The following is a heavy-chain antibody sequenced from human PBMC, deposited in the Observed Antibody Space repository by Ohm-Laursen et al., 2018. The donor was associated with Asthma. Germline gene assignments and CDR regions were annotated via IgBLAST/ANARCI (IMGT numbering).Heavy chain of an antibody. CDR1: GGTFSSYA. V-gene: IGHV1-69*13. D-gene: IGHD4-17*01. CDR2: IIPIFGTA. J-gene: IGHJ3*02. CDR3: ATDKGYGDYDTYGAFDI. Sequence: ASVKVSCKASGGTFSSYAISWVRQAPGQGLEWMGGIIPIFGTANYAQKFQGRVTITADESTSTAYMELSSLRSEDTAVYYCATDKGYGDYDTYGAFDIWGQGTMVTVSS.